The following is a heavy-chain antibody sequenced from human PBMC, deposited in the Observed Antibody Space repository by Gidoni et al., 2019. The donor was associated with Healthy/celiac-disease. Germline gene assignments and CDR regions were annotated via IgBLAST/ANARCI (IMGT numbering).Heavy chain of an antibody. V-gene: IGHV4-39*07. D-gene: IGHD1-26*01. Sequence: QLQLQESGPGLVKPSETLSLTCTVSGGSISSSSYYWGWIRQPPGKGLEWIGSIYYSGSTYYNPSLKSRVTISVDTSKNQFSLKLSSVTAADTAVYYCARASGSYFLDYWGQGTLVTVSS. CDR2: IYYSGST. CDR1: GGSISSSSYY. CDR3: ARASGSYFLDY. J-gene: IGHJ4*02.